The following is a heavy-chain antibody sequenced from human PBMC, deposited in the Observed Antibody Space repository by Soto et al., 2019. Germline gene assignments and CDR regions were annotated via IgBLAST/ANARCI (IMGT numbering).Heavy chain of an antibody. CDR1: GGTFSSYA. CDR3: ARASSSWGPYYYGMDV. V-gene: IGHV1-69*01. CDR2: IIPIFGTA. Sequence: QVQLVQSGAEVKKPGSSVKVSCKVSGGTFSSYAISWVRQAPGQGLEWMGGIIPIFGTANYAQKFQGRVTITADESTSTAYMELSSLRSEDTAVYYCARASSSWGPYYYGMDVWGQGTTVTVSS. D-gene: IGHD6-6*01. J-gene: IGHJ6*02.